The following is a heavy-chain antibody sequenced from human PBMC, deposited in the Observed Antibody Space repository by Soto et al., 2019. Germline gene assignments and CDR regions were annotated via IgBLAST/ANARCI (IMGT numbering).Heavy chain of an antibody. D-gene: IGHD3-10*01. CDR1: GGTFSSYA. V-gene: IGHV1-69*13. CDR3: AGLDYGSRSHRGMDV. J-gene: IGHJ6*02. CDR2: IIPIFGTA. Sequence: SVKVSCKASGGTFSSYAISWVRQAPGQGLEWMGGIIPIFGTANYAQKFQGRVTITADESTSTAYMELSSLRSEDTAVYYCAGLDYGSRSHRGMDVWGQWTMVTVSS.